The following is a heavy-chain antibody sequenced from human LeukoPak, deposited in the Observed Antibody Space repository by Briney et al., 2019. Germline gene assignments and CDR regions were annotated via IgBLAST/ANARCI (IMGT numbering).Heavy chain of an antibody. D-gene: IGHD3-10*01. CDR2: IYYSGST. CDR3: ASTDVLLWFGESQSWYFDL. CDR1: GGSISSYY. Sequence: SETLSLTCTVSGGSISSYYWSWIRQPPGKGLEWIGYIYYSGSTNYNPSLKSRVTISVDTSKNQFSLKLSSVTAADTAVYYCASTDVLLWFGESQSWYFDLWGRGTLVTVSS. J-gene: IGHJ2*01. V-gene: IGHV4-59*01.